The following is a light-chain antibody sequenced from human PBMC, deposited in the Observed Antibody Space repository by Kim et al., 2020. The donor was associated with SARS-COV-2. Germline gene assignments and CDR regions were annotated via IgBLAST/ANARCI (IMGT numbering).Light chain of an antibody. J-gene: IGLJ3*02. Sequence: VAPGQTSSITCAGDKLGDKYACWYQQKPGQSPVLVIYQDSKRPSGIPERFSGSNSGNTATLTISGTQAMDEADYYCQAWDSSTAWVFGGGTQLTVL. CDR1: KLGDKY. CDR2: QDS. V-gene: IGLV3-1*01. CDR3: QAWDSSTAWV.